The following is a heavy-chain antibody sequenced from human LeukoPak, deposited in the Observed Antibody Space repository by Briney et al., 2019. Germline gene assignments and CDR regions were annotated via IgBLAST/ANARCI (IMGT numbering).Heavy chain of an antibody. CDR3: ARGPPPHAAAVAFDY. D-gene: IGHD6-13*01. CDR2: FYNSGST. CDR1: GGFISSYY. Sequence: PSETLSLTCTVSGGFISSYYWSWIRQPPGKGLEWIGHFYNSGSTKYNPSLKSRVTISLDTSKKQLSLRLSSVTAADTAVYYCARGPPPHAAAVAFDYWGQGTLVTVSS. V-gene: IGHV4-59*01. J-gene: IGHJ4*02.